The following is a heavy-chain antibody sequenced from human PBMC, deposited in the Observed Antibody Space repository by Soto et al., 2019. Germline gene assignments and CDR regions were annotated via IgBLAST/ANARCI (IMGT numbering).Heavy chain of an antibody. D-gene: IGHD2-15*01. CDR2: ISGSGDST. CDR3: AKGGVYCSGGSCYSVYYYGMDV. CDR1: GFSFSSYG. J-gene: IGHJ6*02. V-gene: IGHV3-23*01. Sequence: EVRLLESGGGLVQPGESLRLSCAASGFSFSSYGMSWVRQAPGKGLEWVSDISGSGDSTYYADSVKGRFTISRDYSKNTLSLPMSSLRAEETAVYYCAKGGVYCSGGSCYSVYYYGMDVWGQGTTVTVSS.